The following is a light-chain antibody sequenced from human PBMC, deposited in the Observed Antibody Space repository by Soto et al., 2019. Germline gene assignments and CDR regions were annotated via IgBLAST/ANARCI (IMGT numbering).Light chain of an antibody. V-gene: IGLV2-23*01. J-gene: IGLJ3*02. Sequence: QSALNQPASVSGSPGQSITISCTGTSSDVGSYNLVSWYQQHPGKAPKLMIYEDNKRPSGVSNRFSGSKSGNTASLTISGLQAEDEAHYYCCSYAPISTVVFGGGTKLTVL. CDR1: SSDVGSYNL. CDR3: CSYAPISTVV. CDR2: EDN.